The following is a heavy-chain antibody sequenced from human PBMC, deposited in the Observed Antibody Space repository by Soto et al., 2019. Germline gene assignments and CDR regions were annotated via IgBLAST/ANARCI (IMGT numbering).Heavy chain of an antibody. D-gene: IGHD3-9*01. CDR1: GASIISDGYY. Sequence: TLSLTCTVSGASIISDGYYWTWIRQHPGKGLEWLGYIHYSGGATYSPSYNPSLKSRIAISVDISKSLFSLKLTSVSAADTAVYYCARVGDILTGYADYWGQGTLVTVSS. CDR3: ARVGDILTGYADY. J-gene: IGHJ4*02. CDR2: IHYSGGATYSP. V-gene: IGHV4-31*03.